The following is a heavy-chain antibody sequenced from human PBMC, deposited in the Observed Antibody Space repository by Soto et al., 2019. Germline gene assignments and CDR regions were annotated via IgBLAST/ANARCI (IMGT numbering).Heavy chain of an antibody. CDR3: ARLPGALVAVLYIYPLDGREAMSDVDV. J-gene: IGHJ6*02. CDR2: ISFDGSNK. Sequence: QLVESGGGVVQPGESLRLSCAASGFTFNYYPMHWVRQTPGKGLEWVAVISFDGSNKYYADSVKGRFTISRDNSKNMLYLQRNSLKAEDAAVYYCARLPGALVAVLYIYPLDGREAMSDVDVWGQGTTVSVSS. D-gene: IGHD6-19*01. V-gene: IGHV3-30-3*01. CDR1: GFTFNYYP.